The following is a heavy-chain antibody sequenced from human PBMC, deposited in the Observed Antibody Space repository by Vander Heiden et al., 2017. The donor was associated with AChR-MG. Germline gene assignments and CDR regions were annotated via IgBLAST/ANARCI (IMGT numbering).Heavy chain of an antibody. CDR3: AKDLAAAADSRYYYDGMDV. D-gene: IGHD6-13*01. J-gene: IGHJ6*02. V-gene: IGHV3-23*01. CDR1: GFTFRSYA. Sequence: EVQLLESGGGLVQPGGSLRLSCAASGFTFRSYAMGWARQAPGKGLEWVSASRGRGGSTYYADAVKGRFTISRENSKNTLYLQMNSLRAEDTAVYYCAKDLAAAADSRYYYDGMDVWGQGTTVTVSS. CDR2: SRGRGGST.